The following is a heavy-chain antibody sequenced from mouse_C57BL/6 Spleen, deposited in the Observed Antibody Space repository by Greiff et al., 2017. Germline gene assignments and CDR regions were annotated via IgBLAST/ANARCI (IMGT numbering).Heavy chain of an antibody. CDR3: ARTDGYYGAMDY. V-gene: IGHV1-59*01. D-gene: IGHD2-3*01. CDR1: GYTFTSYW. Sequence: QVQLQQPGAELVRPGTSVKLSCKASGYTFTSYWMHWVKQRPGQGLEWIGVIDPSDSYTNYNQKFKGQATLTVDTSSSTAYMQLSSLTSEDSAVYYCARTDGYYGAMDYWGQGTSVTVSS. CDR2: IDPSDSYT. J-gene: IGHJ4*01.